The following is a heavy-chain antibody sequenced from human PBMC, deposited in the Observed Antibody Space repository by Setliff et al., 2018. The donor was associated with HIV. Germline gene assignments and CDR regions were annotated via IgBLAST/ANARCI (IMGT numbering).Heavy chain of an antibody. V-gene: IGHV4-34*01. D-gene: IGHD2-21*02. CDR3: ARSRFVSVTAKAFDM. CDR2: INHSGST. Sequence: PSETLSLTCAVYSGPFSGYTWSWIRQPPGKGLEWIGEINHSGSTNYNPSLKSRVIISVDPSKNQLSLRQRSVTAADTAVYYCARSRFVSVTAKAFDMWGQGTMVTVSS. J-gene: IGHJ3*02. CDR1: SGPFSGYT.